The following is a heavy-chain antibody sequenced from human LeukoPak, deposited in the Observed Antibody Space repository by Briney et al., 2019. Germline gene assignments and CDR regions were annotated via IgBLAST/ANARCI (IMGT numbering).Heavy chain of an antibody. V-gene: IGHV4-30-2*01. CDR1: GGSISSGTYY. D-gene: IGHD6-19*01. CDR2: IYHSGDT. CDR3: ATNGWYCLDH. Sequence: TSQTLSLTCSVSGGSISSGTYYWSWIRQPPGKGLEWIGYIYHSGDTYYNPSLQSRVTISVDKSNNHFSLRLTSVTAADTAVYYCATNGWYCLDHWGQGALVTVSS. J-gene: IGHJ1*01.